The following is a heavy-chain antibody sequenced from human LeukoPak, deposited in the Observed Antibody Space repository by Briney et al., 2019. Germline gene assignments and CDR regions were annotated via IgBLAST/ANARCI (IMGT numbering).Heavy chain of an antibody. V-gene: IGHV3-23*01. CDR1: GFTFNNYA. CDR3: AIDLH. Sequence: GGSLRLSCAASGFTFNNYAMSWVRQAPGKGLEWVSTISVIGGSTDYADSVKGRFTISRDNSKNTLFLQMNSLRAEDTAVYYCAIDLHWGQGTLVTVSS. CDR2: ISVIGGST. J-gene: IGHJ4*02.